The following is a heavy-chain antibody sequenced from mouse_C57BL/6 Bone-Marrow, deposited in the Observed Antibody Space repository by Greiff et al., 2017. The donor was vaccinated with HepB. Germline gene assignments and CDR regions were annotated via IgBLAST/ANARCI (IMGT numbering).Heavy chain of an antibody. CDR2: INYDGSN. V-gene: IGHV3-6*01. J-gene: IGHJ2*01. CDR3: AREGMDGNNLYYFEY. Sequence: VQLKQSGPGLVKPSQSLSLTCSVTGYSITSGYYWNWIRQLPGNKLEWMGYINYDGSNNYNPSFKNRNAITRDTSKNQFFLKLNTVTTEDTAAYYCAREGMDGNNLYYFEYWGQGTTLTVSS. D-gene: IGHD2-1*01. CDR1: GYSITSGYY.